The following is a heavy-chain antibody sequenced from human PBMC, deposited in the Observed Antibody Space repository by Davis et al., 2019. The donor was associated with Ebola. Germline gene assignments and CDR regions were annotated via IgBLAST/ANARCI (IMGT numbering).Heavy chain of an antibody. CDR3: GRGSYYPDF. D-gene: IGHD3-10*01. CDR2: ISYDGSNK. V-gene: IGHV3-30-3*01. J-gene: IGHJ1*01. CDR1: GFTFSSYA. Sequence: GGSLRLSCAASGFTFSSYAMHWVRQAPGKGLEWVAVISYDGSNKYYADSVEGRLTISRDNAKNTLYLQMDSLRSEDTAVYYCGRGSYYPDFRGQGTLVTVSS.